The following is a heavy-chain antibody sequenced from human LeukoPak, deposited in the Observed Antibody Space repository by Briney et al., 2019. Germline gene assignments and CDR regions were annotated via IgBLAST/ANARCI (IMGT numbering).Heavy chain of an antibody. V-gene: IGHV3-23*01. Sequence: GGSLRLSCVASGFTFSSYGMNWVRQAPGKGLEWVSATSASGSSPNYSDSVKGRFTISRDNSKNTLYLQMNSLRAEDTAVYYCAKTTGGNAYDYIHYWGQGTLVTVSS. CDR1: GFTFSSYG. CDR3: AKTTGGNAYDYIHY. CDR2: TSASGSSP. J-gene: IGHJ4*02. D-gene: IGHD5-12*01.